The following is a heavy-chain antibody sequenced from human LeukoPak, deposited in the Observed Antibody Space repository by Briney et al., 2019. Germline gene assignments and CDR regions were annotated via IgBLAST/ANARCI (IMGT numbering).Heavy chain of an antibody. V-gene: IGHV4-34*01. J-gene: IGHJ4*02. CDR3: ARGLYYDSSGYYPFDY. D-gene: IGHD3-22*01. Sequence: KPSETLSLTCAVYGGSFSGYYWSWIRQPPGKGLEWIGEINHSGSTNYNPSLKSRVTISVDTSKNQFSLKLSSVTAADTAVYYCARGLYYDSSGYYPFDYWGQGTLVTVS. CDR1: GGSFSGYY. CDR2: INHSGST.